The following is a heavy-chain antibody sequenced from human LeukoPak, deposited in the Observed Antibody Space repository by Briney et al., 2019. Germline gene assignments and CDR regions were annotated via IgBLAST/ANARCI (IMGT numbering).Heavy chain of an antibody. J-gene: IGHJ4*02. CDR1: GGSISSYY. Sequence: SETLSLTCTVSGGSISSYYWSWIRQPAGKGLEWIGRIYTSGSTNYNPSLKSRVTMSVDTSKNQFSLKLSSVTAADTAVYYCARGLLIMYYYDSSGYYYFDYWGQGTLVTVSS. V-gene: IGHV4-4*07. CDR2: IYTSGST. D-gene: IGHD3-22*01. CDR3: ARGLLIMYYYDSSGYYYFDY.